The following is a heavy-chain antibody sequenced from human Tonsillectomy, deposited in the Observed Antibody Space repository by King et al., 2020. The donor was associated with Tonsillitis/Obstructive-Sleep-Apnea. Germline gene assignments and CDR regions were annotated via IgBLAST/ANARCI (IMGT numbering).Heavy chain of an antibody. J-gene: IGHJ3*02. D-gene: IGHD4-17*01. CDR3: ARERGDYVGDAFDI. Sequence: VQLVESGGGLVQPGGSLRLSCAASGFTVSSNYMSWVLQAPGKGLEWVSVIYSGGSTYYANSVQGRFTISRDNSKNTLYLQMNSLRAEDTAVYYCARERGDYVGDAFDIWGQGTMVTVSS. CDR2: IYSGGST. CDR1: GFTVSSNY. V-gene: IGHV3-66*01.